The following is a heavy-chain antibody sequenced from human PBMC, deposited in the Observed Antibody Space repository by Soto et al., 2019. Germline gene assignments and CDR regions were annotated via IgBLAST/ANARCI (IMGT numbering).Heavy chain of an antibody. D-gene: IGHD3-16*02. V-gene: IGHV1-2*02. J-gene: IGHJ3*02. CDR1: VYTFTCYY. CDR3: ARDPSIMITFGGVIVPPDAFDI. Sequence: XSVKVSCKASVYTFTCYYMHWVRQAPGQGLEWMGWINPNSGGTNYAQKFQGRVTMTRDTSISTAYMELSRLRSDDTAVYYCARDPSIMITFGGVIVPPDAFDIWGQGTMVTVSS. CDR2: INPNSGGT.